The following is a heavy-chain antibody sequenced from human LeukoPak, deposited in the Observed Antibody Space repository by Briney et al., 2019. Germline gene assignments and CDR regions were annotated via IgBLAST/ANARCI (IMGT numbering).Heavy chain of an antibody. J-gene: IGHJ4*02. CDR3: ARDRLEAVSDDDYFDY. D-gene: IGHD4-17*01. CDR1: GFTFSNYA. CDR2: ISGTGGSA. V-gene: IGHV3-23*01. Sequence: GGSLRLSCAASGFTFSNYAMSWVRQAPGKGLEWVSSISGTGGSAYYADSVKGRFTISRDNSMNMLYLQMNSLRAEDTGVYYCARDRLEAVSDDDYFDYWGQGTLVTVSS.